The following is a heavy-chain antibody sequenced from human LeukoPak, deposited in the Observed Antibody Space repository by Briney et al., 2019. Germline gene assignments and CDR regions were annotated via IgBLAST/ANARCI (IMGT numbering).Heavy chain of an antibody. CDR3: AKTGDYVWFDY. V-gene: IGHV1-8*02. D-gene: IGHD4-17*01. CDR2: MNPNSGNT. CDR1: GYRFTDYY. Sequence: ASVKVSCKASGYRFTDYYVHWVRQATGQGLEWMGWMNPNSGNTGYAQKFQGRVTMTRNTSISTAYMELSSLRSEDTAVYYCAKTGDYVWFDYWGQGTLVTASS. J-gene: IGHJ4*02.